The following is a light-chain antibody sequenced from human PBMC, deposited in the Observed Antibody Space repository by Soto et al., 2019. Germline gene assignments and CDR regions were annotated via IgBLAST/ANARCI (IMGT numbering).Light chain of an antibody. CDR2: DAS. CDR1: QSISSW. CDR3: QQYNSYSWT. Sequence: DIQMTQSPSTLSASVGDRVTITCRASQSISSWLAWYQQKPGKAPKLLIYDASSLESGVPSRCSGSGSGTEFTLTISILQPDDFATYYCQQYNSYSWTFGQGTKVDIK. J-gene: IGKJ1*01. V-gene: IGKV1-5*01.